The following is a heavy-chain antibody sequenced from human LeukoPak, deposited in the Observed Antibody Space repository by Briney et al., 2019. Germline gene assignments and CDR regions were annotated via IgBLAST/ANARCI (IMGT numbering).Heavy chain of an antibody. CDR1: GEFFSGYY. D-gene: IGHD3-10*01. Sequence: SETLSLTCGVHGEFFSGYYWSWIRQPPGKGLEWIGDINHSGTTKYNPSLKSRVTISIDASKNQFSLRVNSVTAADTAVYYCARLPLGAFGEVLNFDYWGQGSLVTVSS. J-gene: IGHJ4*02. CDR2: INHSGTT. V-gene: IGHV4-34*01. CDR3: ARLPLGAFGEVLNFDY.